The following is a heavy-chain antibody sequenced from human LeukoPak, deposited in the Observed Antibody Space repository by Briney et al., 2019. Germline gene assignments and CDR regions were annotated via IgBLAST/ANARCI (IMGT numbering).Heavy chain of an antibody. CDR2: ISAYNGNT. D-gene: IGHD6-13*01. J-gene: IGHJ5*02. Sequence: ASARVSCNASGYTFTSYGISWVRQAPGQGLEWMGWISAYNGNTNYAQKLQGRVTMTTDTSTSTAYMELRSLRSDDTAVYYCARDPNIEDSSIWYVEEGWFDPWGQGTLVTVSS. CDR1: GYTFTSYG. V-gene: IGHV1-18*01. CDR3: ARDPNIEDSSIWYVEEGWFDP.